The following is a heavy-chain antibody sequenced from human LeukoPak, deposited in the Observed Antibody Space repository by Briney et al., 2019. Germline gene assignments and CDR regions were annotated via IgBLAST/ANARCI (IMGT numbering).Heavy chain of an antibody. CDR1: GFTFSNYG. D-gene: IGHD3-9*01. V-gene: IGHV3-30*02. J-gene: IGHJ4*02. CDR3: AKGWADYYDILTGYYIPPYFDY. CDR2: IRYDGSNK. Sequence: GGSLRLSCAASGFTFSNYGLHWVRQAPGKGLEWVSFIRYDGSNKYYADSVKGRFTISRDNSKNTLYLQMNSLRAEDTAVYYCAKGWADYYDILTGYYIPPYFDYWGQGTLVTVSS.